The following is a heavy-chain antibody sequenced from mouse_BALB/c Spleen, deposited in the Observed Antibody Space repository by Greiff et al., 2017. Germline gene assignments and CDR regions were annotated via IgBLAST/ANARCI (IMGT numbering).Heavy chain of an antibody. V-gene: IGHV3-6*02. J-gene: IGHJ1*01. CDR1: GYSITSGYY. CDR2: ISYDGSN. Sequence: EVQLQESGPGLVKPSQSLSLTCSVTGYSITSGYYWNWIRQFPGNKLEWMGYISYDGSNNYNPSLKNRISITRDTSKNQFFLKLNSVTTEDTATYYCARDLDWDRGSFDVWGAGTTVTVSS. CDR3: ARDLDWDRGSFDV. D-gene: IGHD4-1*01.